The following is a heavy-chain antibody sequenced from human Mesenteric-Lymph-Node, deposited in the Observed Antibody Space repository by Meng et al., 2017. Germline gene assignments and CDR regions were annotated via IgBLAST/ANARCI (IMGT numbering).Heavy chain of an antibody. Sequence: GESLKISCAASGFTFSSYAMSWVRQAPGKGLEWVSAISGSGGSTYYADSVKGRFTISRDNSKNTLYLQMNSLRAEDTAVYYCANAGDSSGYLYYFDYWGQGTRVTVSS. CDR2: ISGSGGST. J-gene: IGHJ4*02. D-gene: IGHD3-22*01. CDR1: GFTFSSYA. V-gene: IGHV3-23*01. CDR3: ANAGDSSGYLYYFDY.